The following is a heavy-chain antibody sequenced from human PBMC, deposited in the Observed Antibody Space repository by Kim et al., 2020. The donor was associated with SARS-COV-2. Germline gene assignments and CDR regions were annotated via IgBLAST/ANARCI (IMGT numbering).Heavy chain of an antibody. V-gene: IGHV3-30*04. D-gene: IGHD6-19*01. Sequence: GGSLRLSCAASGFTFSSYAMHWVRQAPGKGLEWVAVISYDGSNKYYADSVKGRFTISRDNSKNTLYLQMNSLRAEDTAVYYCARTVEQWLPRFDYWGQGTLVTVFS. J-gene: IGHJ4*02. CDR2: ISYDGSNK. CDR1: GFTFSSYA. CDR3: ARTVEQWLPRFDY.